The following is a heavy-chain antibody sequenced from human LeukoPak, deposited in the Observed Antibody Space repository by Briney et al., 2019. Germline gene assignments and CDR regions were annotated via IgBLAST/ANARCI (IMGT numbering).Heavy chain of an antibody. CDR3: ARDGKGQQLGTDYFDY. D-gene: IGHD6-13*01. CDR2: IKQDGNEK. Sequence: PGGSLRLSCAASGFTFSSYWMSWVRQAPGKGLEWVANIKQDGNEKYYVDSVKGRFTISRDNAKNSLYLQMNSLRAEDTAVYYCARDGKGQQLGTDYFDYWGQGTLVTVSS. V-gene: IGHV3-7*03. CDR1: GFTFSSYW. J-gene: IGHJ4*02.